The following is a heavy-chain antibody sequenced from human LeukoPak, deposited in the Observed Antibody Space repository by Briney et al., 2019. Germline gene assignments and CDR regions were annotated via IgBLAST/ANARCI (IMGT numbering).Heavy chain of an antibody. V-gene: IGHV3-48*03. CDR3: ARAVGRSSSWSPIPGGDFDY. D-gene: IGHD6-13*01. J-gene: IGHJ4*02. Sequence: GGSLRLSCAASGFTFSSYEMNWVRQAPGRGLEWVSYTSSSGSTIYYADSVKGRFTISRDNAKNSLYLQMNSLRAEDTAVYYCARAVGRSSSWSPIPGGDFDYWGQGPLVTVSS. CDR2: TSSSGSTI. CDR1: GFTFSSYE.